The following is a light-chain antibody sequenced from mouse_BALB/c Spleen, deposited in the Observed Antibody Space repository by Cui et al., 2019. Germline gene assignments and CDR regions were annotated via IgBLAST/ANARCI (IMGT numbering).Light chain of an antibody. V-gene: IGKV4-61*01. CDR1: SSVSH. J-gene: IGKJ2*01. Sequence: QIVLTQSPAIMSASPGEKVTISCSASSSVSHMYWYQQKPGSSPKPWIYRTSNLASGVPARFSGSGSGTSYSLTISSMEAEDAATYYCQQYHSYPYTFGGGTKLEIK. CDR2: RTS. CDR3: QQYHSYPYT.